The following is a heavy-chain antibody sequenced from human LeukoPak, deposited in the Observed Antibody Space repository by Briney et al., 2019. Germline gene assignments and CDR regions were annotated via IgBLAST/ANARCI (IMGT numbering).Heavy chain of an antibody. CDR2: INPNSGGT. J-gene: IGHJ5*02. CDR1: GYTFTSYY. CDR3: ARVPRVAATFWFDP. D-gene: IGHD2-15*01. Sequence: GASVKVSCKASGYTFTSYYMHWVRQAPGQGLEWMGWINPNSGGTNYAQKFQGRVTMTRDTSISTAYMELSRLRSDDTAVYYCARVPRVAATFWFDPWGQATLVTVSS. V-gene: IGHV1-2*02.